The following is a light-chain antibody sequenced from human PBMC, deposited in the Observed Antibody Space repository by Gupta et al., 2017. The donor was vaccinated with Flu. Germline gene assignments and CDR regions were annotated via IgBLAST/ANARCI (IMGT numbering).Light chain of an antibody. V-gene: IGKV1-39*01. CDR1: QSIGYY. CDR2: AGS. CDR3: RQNDLTPKT. Sequence: PATLGASAANRFSITWRARQSIGYYLQWWQQQPMEAPNHLIFAGSTLQGAGPSRCIGGSSGAEFTLTNSSLLADDFAAYYCRQNDLTPKTFGQGTKLEIK. J-gene: IGKJ1*01.